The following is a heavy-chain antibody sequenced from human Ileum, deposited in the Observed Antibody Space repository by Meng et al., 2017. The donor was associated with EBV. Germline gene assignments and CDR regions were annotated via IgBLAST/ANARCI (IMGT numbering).Heavy chain of an antibody. CDR3: ARSPYSGSALPFFDY. V-gene: IGHV4-30-4*01. Sequence: QGQLQESGPGLVKPSHTLSLTCTVSGSYFTSPDYYWSWIRQPPEKGLEWIGYIYYSGSTYYNPSLKSRVSISGDTSNKQFSLKLTSVTAADTAVYYCARSPYSGSALPFFDYWGQGSLVTVSS. CDR2: IYYSGST. D-gene: IGHD1-26*01. J-gene: IGHJ4*02. CDR1: GSYFTSPDYY.